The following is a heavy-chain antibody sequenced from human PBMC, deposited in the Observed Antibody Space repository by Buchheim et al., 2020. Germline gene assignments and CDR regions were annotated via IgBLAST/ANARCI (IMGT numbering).Heavy chain of an antibody. J-gene: IGHJ4*02. D-gene: IGHD3-3*01. CDR1: GFTFSSYA. CDR3: ARDQSGLDY. V-gene: IGHV3-30*04. CDR2: ISYDGSNK. Sequence: VQLVESGGGLVQPGGSLRLSCAASGFTFSSYAMHWVRQAPGKGLEWVAVISYDGSNKYYADSVKGRFTISRDNSKNTLYLQMNSLRAEDTAVYYCARDQSGLDYWGQGTL.